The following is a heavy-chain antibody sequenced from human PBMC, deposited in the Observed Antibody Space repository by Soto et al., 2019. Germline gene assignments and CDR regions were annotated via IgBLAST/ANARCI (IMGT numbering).Heavy chain of an antibody. CDR2: IWYDGSNK. D-gene: IGHD3-3*01. V-gene: IGHV3-33*01. CDR1: GFTFSSYG. Sequence: PGGSLRLSCAASGFTFSSYGMHWVRQAPGKGLEWVAVIWYDGSNKYYADSVKGRFTISRDNSKNTLYLQMNSLRAEDTAVYYCAGARGFGVVIIDAIDYWGQGTLVTVSS. J-gene: IGHJ4*02. CDR3: AGARGFGVVIIDAIDY.